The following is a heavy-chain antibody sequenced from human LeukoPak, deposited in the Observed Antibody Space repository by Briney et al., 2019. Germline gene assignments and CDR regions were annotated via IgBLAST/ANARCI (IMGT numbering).Heavy chain of an antibody. CDR3: ARAKDSSGYYSLYYFDN. Sequence: SETLSLTCTVSGGSISSGPYSWAWIRQPLGKGLEWIGYIYHSGSASYNPSLMSRLTISVDTSKNQFSLKLSSVTAADTAVYYCARAKDSSGYYSLYYFDNWGQGPLVTVSS. CDR1: GGSISSGPYS. CDR2: IYHSGSA. V-gene: IGHV4-30-4*07. J-gene: IGHJ4*02. D-gene: IGHD3-22*01.